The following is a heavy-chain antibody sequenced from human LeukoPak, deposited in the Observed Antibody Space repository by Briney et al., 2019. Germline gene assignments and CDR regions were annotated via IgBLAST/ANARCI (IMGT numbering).Heavy chain of an antibody. CDR2: ISSDGSST. CDR1: GFSVSGNY. D-gene: IGHD3-3*01. Sequence: GGSLRLSCAASGFSVSGNYMNWVRQAPGKGLVWVSRISSDGSSTSYADSVKGRFTISRDSAKNTLYVQMNSLRVEDTAVYYCARGAFGVYAFDIWGQGTMVTVSS. V-gene: IGHV3-74*01. J-gene: IGHJ3*02. CDR3: ARGAFGVYAFDI.